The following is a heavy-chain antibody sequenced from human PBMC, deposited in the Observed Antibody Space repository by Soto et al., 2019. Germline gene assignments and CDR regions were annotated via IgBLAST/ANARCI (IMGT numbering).Heavy chain of an antibody. Sequence: SVKVSCKASGGTFSSYAISWVRQAPGQGLEWMGGIIPIFGTANYAQKFQGRVTITADESTSTAYMELSSLRSEDTAVYYCARAPRGYNEIPDQGDYWGQGTLVTVSS. J-gene: IGHJ4*02. V-gene: IGHV1-69*13. CDR1: GGTFSSYA. CDR3: ARAPRGYNEIPDQGDY. D-gene: IGHD3-22*01. CDR2: IIPIFGTA.